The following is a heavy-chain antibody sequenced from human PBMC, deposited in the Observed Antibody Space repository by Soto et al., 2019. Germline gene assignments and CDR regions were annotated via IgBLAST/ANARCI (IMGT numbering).Heavy chain of an antibody. V-gene: IGHV3-23*01. CDR3: ASKGGYNAFNI. Sequence: GGSLRLFCPGSGFTFSTNAMSWIRQAPGKGLEWVSAISASGGITYYADSVKGRFTISRDNSKSTLYLQMSSLRAEDTALYYCASKGGYNAFNIWGQGTMVTVS. CDR1: GFTFSTNA. J-gene: IGHJ3*02. D-gene: IGHD1-26*01. CDR2: ISASGGIT.